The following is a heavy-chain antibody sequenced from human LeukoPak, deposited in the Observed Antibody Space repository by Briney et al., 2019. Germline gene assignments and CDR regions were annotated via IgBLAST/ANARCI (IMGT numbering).Heavy chain of an antibody. Sequence: SETLSLTCTVSGGSINNYYWTWIRQPPGKGLEWIGYIYYSGTTNYNPSLKSRVTISLDPSKSQFSLKLNSVTAADTAVYFCARGEMATIFLWGQGTLVTVSS. CDR1: GGSINNYY. CDR3: ARGEMATIFL. J-gene: IGHJ4*02. D-gene: IGHD5-24*01. V-gene: IGHV4-59*01. CDR2: IYYSGTT.